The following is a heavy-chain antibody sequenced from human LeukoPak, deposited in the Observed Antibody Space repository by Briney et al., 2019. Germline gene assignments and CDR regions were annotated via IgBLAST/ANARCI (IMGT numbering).Heavy chain of an antibody. J-gene: IGHJ4*02. CDR2: ISGSGGST. Sequence: GGSLRLSCAAYGFTFSIYAMSWDRQAQGKGLEWVSAISGSGGSTYYADSVKGRFTISRDNSKNTLYLQMNSLRAEDTAVYYCAKDSRIAAAGTSFDYWGQGTLVTVSS. V-gene: IGHV3-23*01. D-gene: IGHD6-13*01. CDR3: AKDSRIAAAGTSFDY. CDR1: GFTFSIYA.